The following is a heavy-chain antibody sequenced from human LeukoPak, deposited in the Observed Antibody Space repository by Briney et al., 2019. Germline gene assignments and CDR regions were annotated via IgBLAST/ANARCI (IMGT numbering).Heavy chain of an antibody. D-gene: IGHD3-10*01. CDR2: ISYDGSNK. J-gene: IGHJ6*02. Sequence: PGGSLRLSCAASGFTFSSYGMHWVRQAPGKGLEWVAVISYDGSNKYYADSVKGRFTISRDNSKNTLYLQMNSLRAEDTAVYYCAKAYYGSGSYYNPMRYYGMDVWGQGTTVTVSS. V-gene: IGHV3-30*18. CDR3: AKAYYGSGSYYNPMRYYGMDV. CDR1: GFTFSSYG.